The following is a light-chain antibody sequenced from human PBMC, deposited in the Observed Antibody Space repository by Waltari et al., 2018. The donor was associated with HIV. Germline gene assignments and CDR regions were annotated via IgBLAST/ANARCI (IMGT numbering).Light chain of an antibody. CDR1: HSTTGQNY. J-gene: IGLJ2*01. Sequence: QSVLTQPPSVSAAPGQKVTISCSGSHSTTGQNYADWYQQLPRTAPKLLIYDNNKRPSGIPDRFSGSKSGASATLGITGLQTGDEADYYCGTWDSSLSAGVFGGGTKLTVL. V-gene: IGLV1-51*01. CDR2: DNN. CDR3: GTWDSSLSAGV.